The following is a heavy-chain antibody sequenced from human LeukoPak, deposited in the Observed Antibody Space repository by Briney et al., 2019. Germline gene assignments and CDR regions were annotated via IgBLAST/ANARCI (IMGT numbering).Heavy chain of an antibody. Sequence: PSQTLSLTCPVSGGSISSGSYYWSWPRQPAGKGREWIGRFFTRGSTNYNPSLKRRVTISVDTSKNQFSLKLSSVTAADTAVYYCARGRTTVTLYYWGQGNLVTVSS. CDR3: ARGRTTVTLYY. V-gene: IGHV4-61*02. D-gene: IGHD4-17*01. CDR2: FFTRGST. CDR1: GGSISSGSYY. J-gene: IGHJ4*02.